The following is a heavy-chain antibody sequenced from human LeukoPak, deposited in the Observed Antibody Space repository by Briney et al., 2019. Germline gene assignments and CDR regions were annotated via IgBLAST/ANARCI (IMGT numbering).Heavy chain of an antibody. J-gene: IGHJ3*02. Sequence: SETLSLTCTVSGGSISSGDYYWSWIRQPPGKGLEWIGYIYYSESTNYNPSLKSRVTMSGATSTNQFSLKLSSVTAADTAVYYCARTAGVDAFDIWGQGTMVIVSS. CDR3: ARTAGVDAFDI. V-gene: IGHV4-61*08. CDR1: GGSISSGDYY. CDR2: IYYSEST.